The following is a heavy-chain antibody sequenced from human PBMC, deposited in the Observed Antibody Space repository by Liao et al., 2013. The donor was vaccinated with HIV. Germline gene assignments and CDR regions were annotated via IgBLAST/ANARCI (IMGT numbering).Heavy chain of an antibody. CDR3: ARDGSLWGGYYVY. D-gene: IGHD3-3*01. J-gene: IGHJ4*02. V-gene: IGHV4-61*02. CDR1: GGSIGSGNYY. CDR2: MYTNGDT. Sequence: QVQLQESGPGLVKPSQTLSLTCTVSGGSIGSGNYYWSWIRQPAGKGLEWIGRMYTNGDTNYNPSLKSRVSMSADTSKNQFSLTLTSVTAADTAVYYCARDGSLWGGYYVYWGQGTLVTVSS.